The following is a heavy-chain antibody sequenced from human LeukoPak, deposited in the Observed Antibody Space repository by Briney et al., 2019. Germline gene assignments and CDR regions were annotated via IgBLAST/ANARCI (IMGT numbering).Heavy chain of an antibody. CDR2: ISGSGDST. J-gene: IGHJ1*01. Sequence: PGGSLRLSCAASGFTFSSYGMHWVRQAPGKGLEWVSGISGSGDSTYYADSVKGRFTISRDNSKNTLYLQMNSLRAEDTAVYYCAKASQYYDSSVISEYFQHWGQGTLVTVSS. D-gene: IGHD3-22*01. CDR3: AKASQYYDSSVISEYFQH. V-gene: IGHV3-23*01. CDR1: GFTFSSYG.